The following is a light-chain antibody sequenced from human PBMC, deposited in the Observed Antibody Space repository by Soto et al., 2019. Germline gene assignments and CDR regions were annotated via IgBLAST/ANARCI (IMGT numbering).Light chain of an antibody. V-gene: IGKV3-20*01. J-gene: IGKJ5*01. CDR3: QQYGSSPIT. CDR1: QSVSSN. Sequence: EIVMTQSPATLSVSPGERATLSCRASQSVSSNLAWYQQKPGQPPRLLIYDVSNRATGIPARFSGSGSGTDFTLTISRLEPEDFAVYYCQQYGSSPITFGQGTRLEI. CDR2: DVS.